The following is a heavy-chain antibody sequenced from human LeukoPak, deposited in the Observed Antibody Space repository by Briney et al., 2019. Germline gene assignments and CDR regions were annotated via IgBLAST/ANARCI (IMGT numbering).Heavy chain of an antibody. V-gene: IGHV5-51*01. J-gene: IGHJ4*02. D-gene: IGHD1-26*01. CDR3: ASSVGATNYYFDY. CDR1: GYSFTSXX. Sequence: GESLKISCKGSGYSFTSXXXXXXXXXXXXXXXXXGIIYPGDSDTRYSPXXXGXXTISXDXSXSTAYLQWSSLKASDTAMYYCASSVGATNYYFDYWGQGTLVTVSS. CDR2: IYPGDSDT.